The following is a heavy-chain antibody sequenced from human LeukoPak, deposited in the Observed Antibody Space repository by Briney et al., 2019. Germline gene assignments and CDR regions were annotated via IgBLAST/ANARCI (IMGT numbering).Heavy chain of an antibody. CDR3: ARGYGPQLAYDY. J-gene: IGHJ4*02. V-gene: IGHV1-8*03. D-gene: IGHD4-17*01. CDR1: GYTFTSYV. Sequence: ASVKVSCKASGYTFTSYVINWVRQATGQGLEWMGWMNPNSGNTGYAQKFQGRVTITRNTSISTAYMELSSLRSEDTAVYYCARGYGPQLAYDYWGQGTLVTVSS. CDR2: MNPNSGNT.